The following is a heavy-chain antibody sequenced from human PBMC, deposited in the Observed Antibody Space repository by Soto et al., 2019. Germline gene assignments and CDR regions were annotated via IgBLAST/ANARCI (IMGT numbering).Heavy chain of an antibody. Sequence: GGSLRLSCAASGFTFCSYGMSWVRQAPGKGLEWVANIKQDGSEKYYVDSVKGRFTISRDNAKNSLYLQMNGLRAEDTAVYYCARVSNSGYDWDFDYWGQGTLVTVSS. V-gene: IGHV3-7*01. CDR3: ARVSNSGYDWDFDY. D-gene: IGHD5-12*01. CDR1: GFTFCSYG. J-gene: IGHJ4*02. CDR2: IKQDGSEK.